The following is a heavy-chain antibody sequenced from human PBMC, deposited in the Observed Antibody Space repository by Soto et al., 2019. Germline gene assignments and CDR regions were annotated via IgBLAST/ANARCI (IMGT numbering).Heavy chain of an antibody. J-gene: IGHJ6*02. CDR3: ASGGSGSYYRIYYYYGMDV. CDR1: GGTFSSYA. D-gene: IGHD3-10*01. CDR2: IIPIFGTA. Sequence: ASVKVSCKASGGTFSSYAISWVRQAPGQGLEWMGGIIPIFGTANYAQKFQGRVTITADKSTSTAYMELSSLRSEDTAVYYCASGGSGSYYRIYYYYGMDVWGQGTTVTSP. V-gene: IGHV1-69*06.